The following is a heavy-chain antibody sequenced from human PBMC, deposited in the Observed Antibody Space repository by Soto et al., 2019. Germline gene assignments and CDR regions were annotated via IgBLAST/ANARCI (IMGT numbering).Heavy chain of an antibody. CDR3: ARSLPGVRGIGVVVDAAFDI. V-gene: IGHV3-11*01. Sequence: QVQLVESGGGLVQPGGSLRLSCAASGFIFTDYYMSWIRQAPGKGLQWVSFISRSGSTIYYADSVKGRFTISRDNAKNSRLLQMNSWGAEDTAVYYCARSLPGVRGIGVVVDAAFDIWGQATMVTVSS. CDR2: ISRSGSTI. J-gene: IGHJ3*02. D-gene: IGHD3-3*01. CDR1: GFIFTDYY.